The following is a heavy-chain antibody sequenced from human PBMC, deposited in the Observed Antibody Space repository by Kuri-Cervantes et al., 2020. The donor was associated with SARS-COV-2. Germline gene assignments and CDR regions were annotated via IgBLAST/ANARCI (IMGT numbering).Heavy chain of an antibody. CDR2: INPNSGGT. V-gene: IGHV1-2*02. CDR1: GYTFTGYY. CDR3: AAGLPAAMDYYYYYMDV. J-gene: IGHJ6*03. Sequence: ASVKVSCKASGYTFTGYYMHRVRQAPGQGLEWMGWINPNSGGTNYAQKFQGRVTMTRDTSISTAYMELSRLRSDDTAVYYCAAGLPAAMDYYYYYMDVWGKGTTVTVSS. D-gene: IGHD2-2*01.